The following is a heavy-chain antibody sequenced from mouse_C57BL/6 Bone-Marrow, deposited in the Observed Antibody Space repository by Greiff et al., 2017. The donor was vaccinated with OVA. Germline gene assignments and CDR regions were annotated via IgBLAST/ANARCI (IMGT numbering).Heavy chain of an antibody. J-gene: IGHJ4*01. D-gene: IGHD3-2*02. V-gene: IGHV1-50*01. Sequence: QVQLQQPGAELVKPGASVKLSCKASGYTFTSYWMQWVKQRPGQGLEWIGEIDPSDSYTNYHQKFKGKATLTVDTSSSTAYMQLSSLTSEDSAVYYCARERLRNAMDYWGQGTSVTVSS. CDR1: GYTFTSYW. CDR2: IDPSDSYT. CDR3: ARERLRNAMDY.